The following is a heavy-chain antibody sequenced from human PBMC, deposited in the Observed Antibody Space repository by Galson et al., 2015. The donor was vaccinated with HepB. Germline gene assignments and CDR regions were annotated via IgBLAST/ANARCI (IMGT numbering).Heavy chain of an antibody. D-gene: IGHD4-17*01. Sequence: SLRLSCAFSGFPCDDFAMHWVRQSPGKGLEWVSGLYCKTGGTGYADSVRGRFTVSRDSAQKFLFLQMNSLRVEDTALYYCLRETSPGGADVWGQGTAVTVSS. J-gene: IGHJ6*02. CDR3: LRETSPGGADV. CDR2: LYCKTGGT. V-gene: IGHV3-9*01. CDR1: GFPCDDFA.